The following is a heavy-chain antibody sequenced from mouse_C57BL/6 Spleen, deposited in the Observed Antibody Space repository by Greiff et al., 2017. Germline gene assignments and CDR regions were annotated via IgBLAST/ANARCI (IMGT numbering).Heavy chain of an antibody. V-gene: IGHV5-9-1*02. CDR2: ISSGGDYI. Sequence: EVKLVESGEGLVKPGGSLKLSCAASGFTFSSYAMSWVRQTPEKRLEWVAYISSGGDYIYYADTVKGRFTISRDNARNTLYLQMSSLKSEDTAMYYCTRDNYGSSYAAWFAYWGQGTLVTVSA. D-gene: IGHD1-1*01. CDR3: TRDNYGSSYAAWFAY. CDR1: GFTFSSYA. J-gene: IGHJ3*01.